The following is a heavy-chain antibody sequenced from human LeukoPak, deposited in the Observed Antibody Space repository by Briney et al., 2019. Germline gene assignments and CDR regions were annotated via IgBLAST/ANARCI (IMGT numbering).Heavy chain of an antibody. Sequence: ASVKVSCKASGYTFTSYGISWLRQAPGQGLEWMGWISPYNGNTNYAQKLQGRVTMTTDTSTSTAYMELTSLRSDDTAVYYCAKDHSTTWLGSFNYWGQGTLVTVSS. J-gene: IGHJ4*02. V-gene: IGHV1-18*01. D-gene: IGHD2-2*01. CDR2: ISPYNGNT. CDR1: GYTFTSYG. CDR3: AKDHSTTWLGSFNY.